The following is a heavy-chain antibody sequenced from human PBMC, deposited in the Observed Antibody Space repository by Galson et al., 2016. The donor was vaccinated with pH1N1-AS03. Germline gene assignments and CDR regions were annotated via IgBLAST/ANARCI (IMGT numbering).Heavy chain of an antibody. CDR1: GYSFINYA. CDR2: LNSTSGNT. J-gene: IGHJ4*02. V-gene: IGHV1-3*01. Sequence: SVKVSCKASGYSFINYAIHWVRQAPGQRLEWMGWLNSTSGNTEYSQKFQGRVTITRDTSASTASMELSSLRSEDTAVYYCAKVGIVISSVWYGRFDYWGQGTLVTGSS. D-gene: IGHD6-19*01. CDR3: AKVGIVISSVWYGRFDY.